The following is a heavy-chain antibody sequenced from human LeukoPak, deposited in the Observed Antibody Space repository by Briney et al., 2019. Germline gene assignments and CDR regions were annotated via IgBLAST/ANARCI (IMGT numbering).Heavy chain of an antibody. CDR1: GGSISSSSYY. V-gene: IGHV4-39*07. D-gene: IGHD6-19*01. CDR2: IYYSGST. J-gene: IGHJ4*02. CDR3: ARVGIAVAGHFDY. Sequence: SETLSLTCTVSGGSISSSSYYWGWIRQPPGKGLEWIGSIYYSGSTYYNPSLKSRVTISVDTSKNQFSLKLSSVTAADTAVYYCARVGIAVAGHFDYWGQGTLVTVSS.